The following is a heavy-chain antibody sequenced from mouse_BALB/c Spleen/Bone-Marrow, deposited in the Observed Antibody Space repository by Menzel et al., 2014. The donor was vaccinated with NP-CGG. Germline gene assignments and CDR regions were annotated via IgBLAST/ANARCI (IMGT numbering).Heavy chain of an antibody. J-gene: IGHJ3*01. CDR3: TRLHYYGYSAY. D-gene: IGHD1-2*01. CDR1: GFDFSSYW. V-gene: IGHV4-1*02. Sequence: EVMLVESGGGLVQPGGSLKLSCAASGFDFSSYWMSWVRQAPGKGLEWIGEINPDSSTINYTPSLKDKFIISRVNAKNTLYLQKNKVGSEDTALYYCTRLHYYGYSAYWGQGTLVTVST. CDR2: INPDSSTI.